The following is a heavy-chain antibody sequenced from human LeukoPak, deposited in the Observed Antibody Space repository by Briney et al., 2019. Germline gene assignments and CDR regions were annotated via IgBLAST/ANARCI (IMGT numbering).Heavy chain of an antibody. CDR3: AKPHFDY. J-gene: IGHJ4*02. Sequence: PGESLRLSCAASGFTFSSYGMHWVRQAPGKGLEWVAFIRFDGSIKYYADSVKGRFTISRDNSKNMLYLQMNSLRAEDTAVYYCAKPHFDYWGQGTLVTVSS. CDR1: GFTFSSYG. V-gene: IGHV3-30*02. CDR2: IRFDGSIK.